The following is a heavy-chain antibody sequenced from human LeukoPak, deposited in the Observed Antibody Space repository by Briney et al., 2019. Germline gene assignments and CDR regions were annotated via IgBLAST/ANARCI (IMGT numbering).Heavy chain of an antibody. J-gene: IGHJ4*02. Sequence: SETLSLTCTVSGGSISSYYWSWIRQPAGKGLEWIGRIYSSEDTKYNPSLKSRVTISLDTSKNQFALRLTSVTAADTAVYYCARVSNDAARSLDSWGQGTLVTVSS. D-gene: IGHD6-6*01. CDR2: IYSSEDT. CDR1: GGSISSYY. V-gene: IGHV4-4*07. CDR3: ARVSNDAARSLDS.